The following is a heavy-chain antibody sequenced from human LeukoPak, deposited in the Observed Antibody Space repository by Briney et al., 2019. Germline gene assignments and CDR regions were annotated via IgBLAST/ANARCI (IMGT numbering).Heavy chain of an antibody. D-gene: IGHD3-10*01. CDR2: ISAYNGNT. Sequence: ASVKVSCKASGHTFTSYGISWVRQAPGQGLEWMGWISAYNGNTNYAQKLQGRVTMTTDTSTSTAYMELRSLRSDDTAVYYCARTLGPPYYYGSGSYDFDYWGQGTLVTVSS. CDR3: ARTLGPPYYYGSGSYDFDY. V-gene: IGHV1-18*04. CDR1: GHTFTSYG. J-gene: IGHJ4*02.